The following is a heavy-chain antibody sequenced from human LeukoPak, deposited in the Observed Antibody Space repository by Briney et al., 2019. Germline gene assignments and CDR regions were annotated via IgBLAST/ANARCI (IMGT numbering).Heavy chain of an antibody. Sequence: PGGSLRLSCAASGFTFSSYAMSWVRQAPGKGLEWVSAISGSGGTTYYADSVKGRFTISRDNSKNTLYLQMNSLRAEDTAVYYCAKAPQGQYQLLWGAAFDSWGQGTLVTVSS. V-gene: IGHV3-23*01. CDR2: ISGSGGTT. CDR3: AKAPQGQYQLLWGAAFDS. J-gene: IGHJ4*02. CDR1: GFTFSSYA. D-gene: IGHD2-2*01.